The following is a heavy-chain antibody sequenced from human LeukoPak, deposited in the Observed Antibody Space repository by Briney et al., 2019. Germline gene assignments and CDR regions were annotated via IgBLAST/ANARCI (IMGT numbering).Heavy chain of an antibody. V-gene: IGHV3-30*02. D-gene: IGHD2-8*01. Sequence: PGGSLRLSCAASGFTFSSYGMHWVRQAPGKGLEWVAFIRFDGSNKYYADSVKGRFTISRDNSKNTLYLQMNSLRAEDTAVYYCAKDTRKYCTNGVCSPNWFDPWGQGTLVTVSS. CDR1: GFTFSSYG. CDR3: AKDTRKYCTNGVCSPNWFDP. J-gene: IGHJ5*02. CDR2: IRFDGSNK.